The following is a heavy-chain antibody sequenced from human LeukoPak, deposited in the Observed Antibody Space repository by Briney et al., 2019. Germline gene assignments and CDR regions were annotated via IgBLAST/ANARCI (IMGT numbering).Heavy chain of an antibody. CDR1: GYTFTSYD. CDR3: ARDNSVGDNAWWFDP. Sequence: ASVKVSCKASGYTFTSYDINWVGQASGQGLEWMGWMHPKSGNTGYAKKCQGRVTMTRDMSTSTDYLEFSSLRSEDTAIYYCARDNSVGDNAWWFDPWGQGTLVTVSS. J-gene: IGHJ5*02. CDR2: MHPKSGNT. V-gene: IGHV1-8*01. D-gene: IGHD1-26*01.